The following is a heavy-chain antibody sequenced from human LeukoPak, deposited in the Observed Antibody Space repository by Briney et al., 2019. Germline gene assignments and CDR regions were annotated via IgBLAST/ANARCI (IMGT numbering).Heavy chain of an antibody. Sequence: SETLSLTCTVSGDPINSYYWSWIRQPPGKGLEWIGHIYYSGSTNYNPSLKSRVTISIDTSKNQFSLKLSSVTAADTAVYYCARTAYARFFDCWGRGTLVTVS. CDR3: ARTAYARFFDC. J-gene: IGHJ2*01. CDR2: IYYSGST. D-gene: IGHD2-21*01. V-gene: IGHV4-59*01. CDR1: GDPINSYY.